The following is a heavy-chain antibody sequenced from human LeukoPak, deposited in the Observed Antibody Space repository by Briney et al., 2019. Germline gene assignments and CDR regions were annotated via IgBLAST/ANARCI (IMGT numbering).Heavy chain of an antibody. Sequence: GGSLRLSCVASGFRFSSYAMSWVRQAPGKGLEWVSAISGSGVSTYYADSVKGRFTVSRDNSKNTLYLQMNSLRAEDTAVYYCARSGYSSGWYTGDYWGQGTLVTVSS. CDR3: ARSGYSSGWYTGDY. CDR1: GFRFSSYA. J-gene: IGHJ4*02. V-gene: IGHV3-23*01. CDR2: ISGSGVST. D-gene: IGHD6-19*01.